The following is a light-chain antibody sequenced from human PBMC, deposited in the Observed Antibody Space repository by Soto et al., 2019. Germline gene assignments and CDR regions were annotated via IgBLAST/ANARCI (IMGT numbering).Light chain of an antibody. CDR2: AAS. V-gene: IGKV1-39*01. J-gene: IGKJ1*01. CDR3: QQSYSTPWT. Sequence: DIQMTQSPSALSASVGDRVTITCRASQSISGYLTWFQQKPGKAPKLLIYAASSLQSGVPSRFSGSGSGTDFTLTISSLQPEDFATYYCQQSYSTPWTFGQGTKVDIK. CDR1: QSISGY.